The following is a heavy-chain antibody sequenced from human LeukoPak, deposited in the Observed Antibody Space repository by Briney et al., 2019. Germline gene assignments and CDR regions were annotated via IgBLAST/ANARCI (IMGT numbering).Heavy chain of an antibody. D-gene: IGHD3-22*01. J-gene: IGHJ4*02. Sequence: SETLSLTCAVYGGSFSGYYSSWIRQPPGKGLEWIGEINHSGSTNYNPSLKSRVTISVDTSKNQFSLKLSSVTAADTAVYYGARGQGGSSHYYDRGTYYFDYWGQGTLVTVSS. CDR2: INHSGST. V-gene: IGHV4-34*01. CDR1: GGSFSGYY. CDR3: ARGQGGSSHYYDRGTYYFDY.